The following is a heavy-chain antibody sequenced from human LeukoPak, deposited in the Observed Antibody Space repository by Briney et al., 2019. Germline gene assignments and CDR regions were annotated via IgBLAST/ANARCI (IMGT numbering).Heavy chain of an antibody. D-gene: IGHD3-3*01. CDR2: IKQDGSEK. CDR1: RFTLSSYW. Sequence: GGSLRLSCAASRFTLSSYWMSWVRQAPGKGLEWVANIKQDGSEKYYVDSVKGRFTISRDNAKNSLYLQMNSLRAEDTAVYYCARDQGFSYYFYYMDVWGKGATVTVSS. CDR3: ARDQGFSYYFYYMDV. V-gene: IGHV3-7*01. J-gene: IGHJ6*03.